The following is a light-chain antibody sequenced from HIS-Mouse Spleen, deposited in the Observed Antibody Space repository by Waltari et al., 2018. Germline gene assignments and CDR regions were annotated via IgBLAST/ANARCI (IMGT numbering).Light chain of an antibody. CDR3: QQYNNWPPT. CDR2: GAS. Sequence: EIVMTQSPATLSVSPGESATLPCRASQSVSSNLAWYQQKPGQAPRLLIYGASTRATGIPARFSGSGSGTEFTLTISSMQSEDFAVYYCQQYNNWPPTFGGGTKVEIK. CDR1: QSVSSN. J-gene: IGKJ4*01. V-gene: IGKV3-15*01.